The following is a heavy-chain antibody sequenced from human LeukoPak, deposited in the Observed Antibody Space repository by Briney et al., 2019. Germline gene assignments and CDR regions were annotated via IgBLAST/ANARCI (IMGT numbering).Heavy chain of an antibody. J-gene: IGHJ4*02. V-gene: IGHV3-7*01. CDR1: GFTLWNYW. CDR3: ARETPRRGETRDGYR. CDR2: IKEDVSET. Sequence: PGGSLRLSCAASGFTLWNYWMNWGREAPGKGVECWANIKEDVSETYYADSVVGRFTISRDNAKNSLYLPMNSLRAEDTAVYYCARETPRRGETRDGYRWGQGTLVTVSS. D-gene: IGHD5-24*01.